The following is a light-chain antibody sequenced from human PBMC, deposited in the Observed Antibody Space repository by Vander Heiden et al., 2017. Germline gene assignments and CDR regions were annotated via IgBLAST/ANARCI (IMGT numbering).Light chain of an antibody. CDR3: QQYCSSPPT. V-gene: IGKV3-20*01. CDR2: GAS. J-gene: IGKJ2*01. Sequence: MVLPHSPGTLSLSPGERATLSCRASQSVSSSYLAWYQQKPGQAPRLLIYGASSRATGIPDRFSGSGSGTDFTLTISRLEPEDFAVYYCQQYCSSPPTFGQGTKLXIK. CDR1: QSVSSSY.